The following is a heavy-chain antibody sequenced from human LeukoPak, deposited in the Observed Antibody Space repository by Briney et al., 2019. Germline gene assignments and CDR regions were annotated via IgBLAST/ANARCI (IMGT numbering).Heavy chain of an antibody. V-gene: IGHV1-8*01. J-gene: IGHJ4*02. CDR2: MNPHSGTS. D-gene: IGHD1-26*01. CDR3: ARVKGVGATNYFDL. CDR1: GYMLTNDD. Sequence: ASVKVSCRASGYMLTNDDLDWVRQALGQGLEWMGVMNPHSGTSVPAQKFRGRISMTRDTTIDTAYMELSSLTSEDTAVYFCARVKGVGATNYFDLWGQGTLVSVSS.